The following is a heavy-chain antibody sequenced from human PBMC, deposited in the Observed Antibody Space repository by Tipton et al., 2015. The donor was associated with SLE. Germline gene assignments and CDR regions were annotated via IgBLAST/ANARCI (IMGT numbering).Heavy chain of an antibody. CDR2: ISVNNGNT. V-gene: IGHV1-18*01. D-gene: IGHD6-6*01. J-gene: IGHJ4*02. Sequence: QLVQSGGEVKKPGASVKVSCKASGCSFTTYGITWVRQAPGQGLEWMGWISVNNGNTNYAQNLQGRITMTTDTSTNTAYMELRRLTSDDTAVYYCARAPNYYGSSYSYFAHWGQGTLVTVSS. CDR3: ARAPNYYGSSYSYFAH. CDR1: GCSFTTYG.